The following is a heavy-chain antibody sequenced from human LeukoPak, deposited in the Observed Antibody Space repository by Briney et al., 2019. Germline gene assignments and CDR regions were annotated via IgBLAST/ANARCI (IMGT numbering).Heavy chain of an antibody. J-gene: IGHJ3*02. V-gene: IGHV3-30*04. CDR2: ISYDGSNK. Sequence: GGSLRLSCAASAFTFSNYAMHWVRQAPGKGLEWVAVISYDGSNKYYADSVKGRFTISRDNSKNTLYLQMNSLRAEDTAVYYCARNKKYYDFWSGYYPTDAFDIWGQGTMVTVSS. CDR1: AFTFSNYA. CDR3: ARNKKYYDFWSGYYPTDAFDI. D-gene: IGHD3-3*01.